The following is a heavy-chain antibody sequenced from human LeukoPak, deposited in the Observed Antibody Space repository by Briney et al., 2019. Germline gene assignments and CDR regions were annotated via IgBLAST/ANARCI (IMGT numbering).Heavy chain of an antibody. J-gene: IGHJ6*02. D-gene: IGHD2-8*01. CDR2: INPSGGST. Sequence: ASVKVSCTASGYTFTSYYMHWVRQAPGQGLEWMGIINPSGGSTSYAQKFQGRVTMTRDTSTSTVYMELSSLRSEDTAVYYCAREMGSQDYYYGMDVWGQGTTVTVSS. CDR1: GYTFTSYY. V-gene: IGHV1-46*01. CDR3: AREMGSQDYYYGMDV.